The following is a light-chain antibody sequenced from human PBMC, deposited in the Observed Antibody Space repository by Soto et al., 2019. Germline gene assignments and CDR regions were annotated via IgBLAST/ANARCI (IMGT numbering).Light chain of an antibody. V-gene: IGKV1-5*01. CDR1: ESFSSW. CDR2: DAS. Sequence: DIPMTQSPSTLSASVGDRVTITCRASESFSSWLAWYQQKPGKAPKLLIYDASNLQTGVPSRFSGSGSGTEFTLTISSLQPEDFATYYCQQYNTYSTFGQGTKVEIK. J-gene: IGKJ1*01. CDR3: QQYNTYST.